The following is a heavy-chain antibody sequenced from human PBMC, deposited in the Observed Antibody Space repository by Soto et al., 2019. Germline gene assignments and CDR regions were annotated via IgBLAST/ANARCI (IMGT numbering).Heavy chain of an antibody. Sequence: EVQLVESGGGLVQPGGSLKLSCAASGFTFSGSAMHWVRQASGKGLEWVGRIRSKANSYATAYAASVKGRFTISRDDSKNTAYLQMNSLKTEDTAVYYCTSGIAAAGTVYWGQGTLVTVSS. V-gene: IGHV3-73*01. CDR3: TSGIAAAGTVY. D-gene: IGHD6-13*01. CDR2: IRSKANSYAT. CDR1: GFTFSGSA. J-gene: IGHJ4*02.